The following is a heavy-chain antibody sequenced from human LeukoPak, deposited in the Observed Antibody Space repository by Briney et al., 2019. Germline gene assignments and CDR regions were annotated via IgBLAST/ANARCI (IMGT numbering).Heavy chain of an antibody. V-gene: IGHV1-69*05. J-gene: IGHJ5*02. Sequence: ASVKVSCKASGGTFSSYAISWVRQAPGQGLEWMGGIIPIFGTANYAQKFQGRVTITTDESTSTAYMELSSLRSEDTAVYYCARDRPTTVTSNWFDPWGQGTLVTVSS. CDR2: IIPIFGTA. CDR3: ARDRPTTVTSNWFDP. CDR1: GGTFSSYA. D-gene: IGHD4-17*01.